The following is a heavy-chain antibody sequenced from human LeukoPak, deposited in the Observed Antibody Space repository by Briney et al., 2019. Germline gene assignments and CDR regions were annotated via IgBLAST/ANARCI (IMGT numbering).Heavy chain of an antibody. D-gene: IGHD1-7*01. CDR2: IYYSGST. J-gene: IGHJ6*03. V-gene: IGHV4-59*01. CDR1: GGSISSYY. CDR3: ARGLLTGTTSFYYYYYMDV. Sequence: KPSETLSLTCTVSGGSISSYYWSWIRQPPGKGLEWIGYIYYSGSTNYNPSLKSRVTISVDTSKNQFSLKLSSVTAADTAVYYCARGLLTGTTSFYYYYYMDVWGKGTTVTVSS.